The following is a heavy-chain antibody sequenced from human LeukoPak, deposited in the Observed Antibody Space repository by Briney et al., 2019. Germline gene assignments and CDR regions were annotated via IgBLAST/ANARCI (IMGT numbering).Heavy chain of an antibody. D-gene: IGHD2-2*01. V-gene: IGHV4-59*08. CDR2: IYYSGST. CDR3: ARPGLYCSSTSCYDY. CDR1: GGSISSYY. Sequence: SETLSLTCTVSGGSISSYYWSWIRQPPGKGLDWIGYIYYSGSTNYNPSLKSRVTISVDTSKNQFSLKLSSVTAADTAVYYCARPGLYCSSTSCYDYWGQGTLVTVSS. J-gene: IGHJ4*02.